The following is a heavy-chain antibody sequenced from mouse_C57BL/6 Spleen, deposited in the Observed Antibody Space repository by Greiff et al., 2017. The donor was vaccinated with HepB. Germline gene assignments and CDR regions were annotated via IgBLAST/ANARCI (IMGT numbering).Heavy chain of an antibody. CDR2: IYPGSGST. CDR1: GYTFTSYW. Sequence: VQLQQPGAELVKPGASVKMSCKASGYTFTSYWITWVKQRPGQGLEWIGDIYPGSGSTNYNEKFKSKATLTVDTSSSTAYMQLSSLTSEDSAVYYCARVYGSRWYFDVWGTGTTVTVSS. V-gene: IGHV1-55*01. CDR3: ARVYGSRWYFDV. D-gene: IGHD1-1*01. J-gene: IGHJ1*03.